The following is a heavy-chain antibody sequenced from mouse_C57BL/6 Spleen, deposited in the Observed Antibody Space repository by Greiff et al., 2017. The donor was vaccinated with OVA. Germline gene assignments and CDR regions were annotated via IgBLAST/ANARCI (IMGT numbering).Heavy chain of an antibody. CDR2: INPYNGGT. CDR1: GYTFPDYY. V-gene: IGHV1-19*01. Sequence: VQLQQSGPVLVKPGASVKMSCKASGYTFPDYYMTWVKQSHGKSLEWIGVINPYNGGTSYNQKFKGKATLTVDKSSSTAYMELNSLTSEDSAVYYCAFDGYYAYWGQGTTLTVSS. CDR3: AFDGYYAY. J-gene: IGHJ2*01. D-gene: IGHD2-3*01.